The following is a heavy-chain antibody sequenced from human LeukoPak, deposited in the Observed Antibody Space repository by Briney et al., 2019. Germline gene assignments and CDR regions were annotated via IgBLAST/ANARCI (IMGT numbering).Heavy chain of an antibody. J-gene: IGHJ4*02. Sequence: PGRSLTLSCAASGFTFDDYAMHWVRQAPGKGPEWVAGISWKSGRRGYADYVKGRFTISRDNTKNSLYLQMNSLTAEDTALYYCAKGLSSTGYEGFDYWGQGTLVIVSS. D-gene: IGHD5-12*01. CDR2: ISWKSGRR. CDR3: AKGLSSTGYEGFDY. CDR1: GFTFDDYA. V-gene: IGHV3-9*01.